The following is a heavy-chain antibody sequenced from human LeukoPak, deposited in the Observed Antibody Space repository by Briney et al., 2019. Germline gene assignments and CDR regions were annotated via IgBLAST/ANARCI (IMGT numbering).Heavy chain of an antibody. V-gene: IGHV1-2*02. CDR3: VRELPASWFDP. CDR1: GYTFTGYY. CDR2: INPNSGGT. D-gene: IGHD2-15*01. Sequence: EASVKVSCKASGYTFTGYYMHWVRQAPGQGLEWMGWINPNSGGTNYAQKFQGRVTMTRDTSISTAYMELSRLRSDDTAVYYCVRELPASWFDPWGQGTLVTVSS. J-gene: IGHJ5*02.